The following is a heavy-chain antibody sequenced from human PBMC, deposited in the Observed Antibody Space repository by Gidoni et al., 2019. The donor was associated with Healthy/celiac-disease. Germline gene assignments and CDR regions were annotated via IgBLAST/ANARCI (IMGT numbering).Heavy chain of an antibody. J-gene: IGHJ4*02. V-gene: IGHV3-30*18. Sequence: VQLVESGGGVVQPGRSLSPSCAASGFTFSSYGMHWVRQAPGKGREWVAVISYDGSNKYYADSVKGRFTISRDNSKNTLYLKMNSLRAEDTAVYYCAKAEEIDYWGQGTLVTVSS. CDR1: GFTFSSYG. CDR3: AKAEEIDY. CDR2: ISYDGSNK.